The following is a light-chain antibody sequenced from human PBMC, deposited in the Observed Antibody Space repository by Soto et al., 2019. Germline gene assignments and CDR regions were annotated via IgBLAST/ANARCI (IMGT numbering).Light chain of an antibody. CDR2: EGS. V-gene: IGLV2-23*01. J-gene: IGLJ1*01. CDR1: SSDVGSYNL. Sequence: QSALTQPASVSGSPGQSITISCTGTSSDVGSYNLVSWYQQHPGKAPKLMIYEGSKRPSGVSNRFSGSKSGNTASLTISGLQAEDEADHYCCSYAGSSTYVFGTGTKVTAL. CDR3: CSYAGSSTYV.